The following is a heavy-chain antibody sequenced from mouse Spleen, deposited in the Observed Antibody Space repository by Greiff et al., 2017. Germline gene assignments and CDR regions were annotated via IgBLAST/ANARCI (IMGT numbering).Heavy chain of an antibody. Sequence: VQLQQSGAELVRPGASVTLSCKASGYTFTDYEMHWVKQTPVHGLEWIGAIDPETGGTAYNQKFKGKAILTADKSSSTAYMELRSLTSEDSAVYYCTREGNSSGYVLFDYWGQGTTLTVSS. J-gene: IGHJ2*01. CDR3: TREGNSSGYVLFDY. CDR2: IDPETGGT. D-gene: IGHD3-1*01. V-gene: IGHV1-15*01. CDR1: GYTFTDYE.